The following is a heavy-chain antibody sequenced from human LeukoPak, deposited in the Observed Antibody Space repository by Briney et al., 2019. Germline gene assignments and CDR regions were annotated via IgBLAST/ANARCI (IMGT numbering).Heavy chain of an antibody. Sequence: GGSLRLSCVAAVVTLGNHWLHWVRQAPGKGLVWVSRISGDEIWTSYADSVKGRFTISRDNAKDTLYLQMNGLRTEDTAVYYCTREYISGPRQTDAFDIWGRGTMVTVSS. V-gene: IGHV3-74*01. CDR2: ISGDEIWT. D-gene: IGHD3-22*01. J-gene: IGHJ3*02. CDR3: TREYISGPRQTDAFDI. CDR1: VVTLGNHW.